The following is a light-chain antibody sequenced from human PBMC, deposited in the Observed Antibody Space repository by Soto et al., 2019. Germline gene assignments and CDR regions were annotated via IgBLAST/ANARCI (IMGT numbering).Light chain of an antibody. CDR3: QQSYSTPRT. CDR1: PILSLLTY. J-gene: IGKJ2*01. V-gene: IGKV1-39*01. Sequence: DIPMTRSPSSLSASVGDSVIIPCRACPILSLLTYLNWYQQQPGKAPKLLIYAASNLQSGVPSRFSGSGSGRDFTLTISNLQPEDCATYYCQQSYSTPRTFGQGTKLEIK. CDR2: AAS.